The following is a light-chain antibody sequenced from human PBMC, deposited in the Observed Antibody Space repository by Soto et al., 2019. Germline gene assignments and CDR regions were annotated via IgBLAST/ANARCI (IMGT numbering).Light chain of an antibody. J-gene: IGKJ1*01. V-gene: IGKV3-15*01. CDR3: QQYNTWPPT. CDR2: GAS. Sequence: EIVMTQSPATLSVSPGERATLSCRASQRVSTNLAWYQQKPGQAPRLLIYGASTRATGIPARFSGSGSGTEFTLTISSLQSEDFAVYYCQQYNTWPPTFGQGTKVEIQ. CDR1: QRVSTN.